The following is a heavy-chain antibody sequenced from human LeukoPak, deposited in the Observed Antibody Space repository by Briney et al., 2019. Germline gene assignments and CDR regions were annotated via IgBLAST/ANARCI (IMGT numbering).Heavy chain of an antibody. D-gene: IGHD2/OR15-2a*01. Sequence: QSGGSLRLSCAASGFTFSSYAMNWVRQAPGKGLVWVSRLDIRGGSTAYADSVKGRFTISRDNAKDTLYLQMNSLRAEDTALYYCAGAYDFGNWFEPWGQGTLVTVYS. CDR1: GFTFSSYA. CDR2: LDIRGGST. CDR3: AGAYDFGNWFEP. J-gene: IGHJ5*02. V-gene: IGHV3-74*03.